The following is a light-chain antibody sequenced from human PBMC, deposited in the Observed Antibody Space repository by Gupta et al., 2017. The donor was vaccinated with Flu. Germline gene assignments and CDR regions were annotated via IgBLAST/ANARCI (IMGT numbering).Light chain of an antibody. CDR1: SSDFTAYNY. J-gene: IGLJ2*01. CDR3: SSYSTTTDVL. Sequence: QSALTQPASVSGSPGQSITISCTGTSSDFTAYNYVSWYQQHPGKAPKLLIYEASQRPSGVSNRFSGSKAGNTASLTISGLQAEDEADYYCSSYSTTTDVLFAGGTKVTVL. V-gene: IGLV2-14*01. CDR2: EAS.